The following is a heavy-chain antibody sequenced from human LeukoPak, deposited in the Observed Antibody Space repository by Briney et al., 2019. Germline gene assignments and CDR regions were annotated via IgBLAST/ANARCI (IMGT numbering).Heavy chain of an antibody. V-gene: IGHV4-34*01. CDR1: GGSFSGYY. Sequence: SETLSLTCAVYGGSFSGYYWSWIRQPPGKGLEWIGEINHSGSTNYNPSLKSRVTISVDTSKNQFSLKLSSVTAADTAVYYCARGLGLYGYWGQGTLVTVSS. D-gene: IGHD3-16*01. CDR2: INHSGST. CDR3: ARGLGLYGY. J-gene: IGHJ4*02.